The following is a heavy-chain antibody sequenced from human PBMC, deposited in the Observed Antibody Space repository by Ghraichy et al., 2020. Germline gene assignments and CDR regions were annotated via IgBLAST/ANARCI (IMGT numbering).Heavy chain of an antibody. CDR2: IYYSGST. D-gene: IGHD3-22*01. CDR3: ARGGGLGYYYDSSGYSPQYYYYGMDV. Sequence: SETLSLTCTVSGGSVSSGSYYWSWIRQPPGKGLEWIGYIYYSGSTNYNPSLKSRVTISVDTSKNQFSLKLSSVTAADTAVYYCARGGGLGYYYDSSGYSPQYYYYGMDVWGQGTTVTVSS. J-gene: IGHJ6*02. V-gene: IGHV4-61*01. CDR1: GGSVSSGSYY.